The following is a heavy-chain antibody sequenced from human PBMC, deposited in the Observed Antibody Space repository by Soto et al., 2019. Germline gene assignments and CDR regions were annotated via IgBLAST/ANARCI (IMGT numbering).Heavy chain of an antibody. D-gene: IGHD3-3*01. V-gene: IGHV4-59*01. CDR1: GGSISSYY. Sequence: QVQLQESGPGLVKPSETLSLTCTVSGGSISSYYWSWIRQPPGKGLGWIGYIYYSGSTNYNPSLKSRVTISVHTSKNQFSLKLSSVTAADTAVYYCACQRSGYYPNWFDPWGQGTLVTVSS. J-gene: IGHJ5*02. CDR3: ACQRSGYYPNWFDP. CDR2: IYYSGST.